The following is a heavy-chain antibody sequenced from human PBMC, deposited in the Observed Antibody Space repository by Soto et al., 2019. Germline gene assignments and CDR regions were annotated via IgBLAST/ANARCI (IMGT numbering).Heavy chain of an antibody. CDR1: GYTFASYG. J-gene: IGHJ5*02. D-gene: IGHD1-20*01. CDR3: ARVPITGTLGSWWFDP. V-gene: IGHV1-18*01. Sequence: ASVKVSCKASGYTFASYGSSWVRQAPGQGLEWMGWISAYNGNTNYAQKLQGRVTMTTDTSTSTAYMELRSLRSDDTAVYYCARVPITGTLGSWWFDPWGQGTLVTVSS. CDR2: ISAYNGNT.